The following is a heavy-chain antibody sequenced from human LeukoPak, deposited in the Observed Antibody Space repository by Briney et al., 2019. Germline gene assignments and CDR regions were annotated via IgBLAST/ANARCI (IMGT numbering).Heavy chain of an antibody. Sequence: GASVKVSCKASGYTFTSYYMHWVRQAPGQGLEWMGIINPSGGSTSYAQKFQGRVTMTRDMSTSTVYMELSSLRSEDTAVYYCARDGSLYYDFWSGYYNWFDPWGQGTLVTVSS. CDR3: ARDGSLYYDFWSGYYNWFDP. D-gene: IGHD3-3*01. CDR1: GYTFTSYY. J-gene: IGHJ5*02. V-gene: IGHV1-46*01. CDR2: INPSGGST.